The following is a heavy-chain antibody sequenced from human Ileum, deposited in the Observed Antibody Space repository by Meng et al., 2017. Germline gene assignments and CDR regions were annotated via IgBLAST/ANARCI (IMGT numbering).Heavy chain of an antibody. J-gene: IGHJ3*02. CDR3: ARESPFRYSPGSSRDAFDI. V-gene: IGHV1-18*01. Sequence: ASVKVSCKAFGFTFTNYGFSWVRQAPGQGLEWMGWISGYNGNTKYEQKFQGRVTMTTDTTASTAHMELTRLRSDDTAVYYCARESPFRYSPGSSRDAFDIWGQGTMVTVSS. CDR1: GFTFTNYG. CDR2: ISGYNGNT. D-gene: IGHD1-1*01.